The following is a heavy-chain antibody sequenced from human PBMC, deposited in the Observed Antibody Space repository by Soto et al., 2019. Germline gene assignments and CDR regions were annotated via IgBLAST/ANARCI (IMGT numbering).Heavy chain of an antibody. CDR2: IYYSGST. CDR1: GGSVSSGSYY. D-gene: IGHD6-13*01. CDR3: ARGSEYSSSWSSDY. Sequence: PSETLSLTCTVSGGSVSSGSYYWSWIRQPPGKGLEWIGYIYYSGSTNYNPSLKSRVTISVDASKNQFSLKLSSVTAADTAVYYCARGSEYSSSWSSDYWGRGTLVTVSS. V-gene: IGHV4-61*01. J-gene: IGHJ4*02.